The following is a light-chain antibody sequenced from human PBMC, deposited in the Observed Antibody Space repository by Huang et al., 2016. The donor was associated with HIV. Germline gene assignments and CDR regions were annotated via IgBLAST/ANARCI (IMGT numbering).Light chain of an antibody. J-gene: IGKJ3*01. V-gene: IGKV1-9*01. CDR1: QDINNN. CDR2: ATS. Sequence: IQLTQFPSSLSASVGDRVSITCRASQDINNNLAWYQQKPGKANKLLIYATSTLQNGVPSRLRGRESGTVFILNNNNWQPEGFATSCCIQFSDFFFGPGTRVDVQ. CDR3: IQFSDFF.